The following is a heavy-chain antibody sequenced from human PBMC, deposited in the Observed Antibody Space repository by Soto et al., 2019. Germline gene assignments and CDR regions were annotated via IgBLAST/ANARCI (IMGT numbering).Heavy chain of an antibody. Sequence: GGSLRLSCAASGFTFSSYGMHWVRQAPGKGLEWVAVISYDGSNKYYADSVKGRFTISRDNSKNTLYLQMNSLRAEDTAVYYCANPYCSGGSCYSGAFDIWGQGTMVTVSS. V-gene: IGHV3-30*18. D-gene: IGHD2-15*01. CDR3: ANPYCSGGSCYSGAFDI. CDR1: GFTFSSYG. J-gene: IGHJ3*02. CDR2: ISYDGSNK.